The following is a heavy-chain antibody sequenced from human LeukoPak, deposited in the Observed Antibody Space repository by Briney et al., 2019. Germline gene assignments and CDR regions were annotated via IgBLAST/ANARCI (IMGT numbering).Heavy chain of an antibody. J-gene: IGHJ5*02. V-gene: IGHV3-66*01. CDR2: IYSGGST. Sequence: PGGSLRLSCAASGFTVSSNYMSWVRQALGKGLEWVSVIYSGGSTYYADSVRGRFTISRDNSKNTLYLQMNSLRAEDTAVYYCARAPYCSGGSCYSHNWFDPWGQGTLVTVSS. D-gene: IGHD2-15*01. CDR3: ARAPYCSGGSCYSHNWFDP. CDR1: GFTVSSNY.